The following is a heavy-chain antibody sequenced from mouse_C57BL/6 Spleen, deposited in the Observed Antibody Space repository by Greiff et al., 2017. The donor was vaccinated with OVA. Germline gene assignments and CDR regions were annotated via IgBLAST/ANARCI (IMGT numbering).Heavy chain of an antibody. V-gene: IGHV1-82*01. CDR2: IYPGDGDT. J-gene: IGHJ4*01. CDR3: ADYVNYAMDY. CDR1: GYAFSSSW. D-gene: IGHD1-1*01. Sequence: VQLQQSGPELVKPGASVKISCKASGYAFSSSWMNWVKQRPGKGLEWIGRIYPGDGDTNYNGKFKGKATLTADKSSSTAYMQLSSLTSEDSAVYFCADYVNYAMDYWGQGTSVTVSS.